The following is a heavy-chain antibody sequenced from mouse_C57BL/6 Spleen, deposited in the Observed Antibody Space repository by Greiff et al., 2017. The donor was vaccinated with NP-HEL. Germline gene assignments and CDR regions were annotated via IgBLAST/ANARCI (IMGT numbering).Heavy chain of an antibody. Sequence: VQLQQSGAELVKPGASVKMSCKASGYTFTSYWITWVKQRPGQGLEWIGDIYPGSGSTNYNEKFKSKATLTVDTSSSTAYMQLSSLTSEDSAVYYCARGITTVVDAMDYWGQGTSVTVSS. CDR1: GYTFTSYW. D-gene: IGHD1-1*01. J-gene: IGHJ4*01. CDR3: ARGITTVVDAMDY. CDR2: IYPGSGST. V-gene: IGHV1-55*01.